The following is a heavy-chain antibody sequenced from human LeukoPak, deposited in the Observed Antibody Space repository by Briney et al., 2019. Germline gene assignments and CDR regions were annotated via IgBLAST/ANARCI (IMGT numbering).Heavy chain of an antibody. V-gene: IGHV3-48*04. CDR3: ARDQGEMATADGMDV. J-gene: IGHJ6*02. Sequence: GGSLRLSCAASGFTFSSYAMSWVRQAPGKGLEWVSYISSSGSTIYYADSVKGRFTISRDNAKNSLYLQMNSLRAEDTAVYYCARDQGEMATADGMDVWGQGTTVTVSS. CDR1: GFTFSSYA. CDR2: ISSSGSTI. D-gene: IGHD5-24*01.